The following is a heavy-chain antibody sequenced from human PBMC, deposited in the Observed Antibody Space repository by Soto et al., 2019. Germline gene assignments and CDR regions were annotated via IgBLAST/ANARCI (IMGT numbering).Heavy chain of an antibody. V-gene: IGHV1-18*01. CDR3: ARDWVGLRGYSYGSMVARFDY. CDR2: ISAYNGNT. D-gene: IGHD5-18*01. J-gene: IGHJ4*02. Sequence: GXSVKVSCKASCYTFTSYGISWVRQAPVQGLEWMGWISAYNGNTNYAQKLQGRVTMTTDTSTSTAYMELRSLRSDDTAVYYCARDWVGLRGYSYGSMVARFDYWGQGTMVTVPS. CDR1: CYTFTSYG.